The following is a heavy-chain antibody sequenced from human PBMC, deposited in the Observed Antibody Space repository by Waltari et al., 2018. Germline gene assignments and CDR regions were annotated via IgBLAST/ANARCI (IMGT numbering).Heavy chain of an antibody. Sequence: QVQLQQWGAGLLKPSETLSLTCAVYGGSLSGYYWSWIRQPPGKGLGWIWEINHSGSTNNNQSLKSRVTISVDTSKNQFSLKLSSVTAADSAVYYCARGKRRQLVPGGRVFDYWGQGTLVTVSS. CDR2: INHSGST. J-gene: IGHJ4*02. D-gene: IGHD6-6*01. CDR3: ARGKRRQLVPGGRVFDY. CDR1: GGSLSGYY. V-gene: IGHV4-34*01.